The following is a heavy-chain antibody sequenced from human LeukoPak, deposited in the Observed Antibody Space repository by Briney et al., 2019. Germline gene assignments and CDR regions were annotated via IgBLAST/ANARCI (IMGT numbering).Heavy chain of an antibody. CDR3: ARRGIAAAYFDY. V-gene: IGHV5-51*01. CDR1: GSSFTSYW. J-gene: IGHJ4*02. CDR2: IYPGDSDT. D-gene: IGHD6-13*01. Sequence: GASLQISCKGSGSSFTSYWIGWVRQLPGKGLEWMGIIYPGDSDTRYSPSFQGQVTISADKSISTAYLQWSSLKASDTAMYYCARRGIAAAYFDYWGQGTLVTVSS.